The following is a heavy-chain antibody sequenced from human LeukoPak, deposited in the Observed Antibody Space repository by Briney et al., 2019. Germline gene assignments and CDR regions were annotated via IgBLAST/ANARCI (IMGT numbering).Heavy chain of an antibody. V-gene: IGHV4-38-2*02. Sequence: SETLSLTCTVSGYSISSGYYWSWIRQPPGKGLEWIGEINHSGSTNYNPSLKSRVTISVDTSKNQFSLKLSSVTAADTAVYYCARMNYADWFDPWGQGTLVTVSS. J-gene: IGHJ5*02. CDR1: GYSISSGYY. D-gene: IGHD1-7*01. CDR2: INHSGST. CDR3: ARMNYADWFDP.